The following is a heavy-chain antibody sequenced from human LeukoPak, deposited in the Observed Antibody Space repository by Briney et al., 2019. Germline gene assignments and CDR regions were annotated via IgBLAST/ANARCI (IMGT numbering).Heavy chain of an antibody. V-gene: IGHV3-21*01. D-gene: IGHD6-6*01. CDR1: GFTFSSYS. CDR3: ARDRYGGAARPSY. J-gene: IGHJ4*02. CDR2: ISSSSSYI. Sequence: GGSLRLSCAASGFTFSSYSMNWVRQAPGKGLEWVSSISSSSSYIYYADSVKGRFTISRDNAKNSLYLQMNSLRAEDTAVYYCARDRYGGAARPSYWGQGTLVTVSS.